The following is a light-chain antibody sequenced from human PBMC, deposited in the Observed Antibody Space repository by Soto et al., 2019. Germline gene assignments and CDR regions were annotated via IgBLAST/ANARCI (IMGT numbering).Light chain of an antibody. J-gene: IGLJ1*01. CDR1: SSDVGGYNY. CDR2: EVS. Sequence: QSVLTQPASVSGSPGQSITISCTGTSSDVGGYNYVSWYQQHPGKAPKLMIYEVSNRPSGVSNRFSGSKSGNTASLTISGLQAEDEADYYCSSYTSSSTHDVFGPGTKVTV. CDR3: SSYTSSSTHDV. V-gene: IGLV2-14*01.